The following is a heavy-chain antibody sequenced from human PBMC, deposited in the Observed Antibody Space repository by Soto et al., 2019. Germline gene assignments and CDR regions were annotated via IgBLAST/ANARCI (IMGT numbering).Heavy chain of an antibody. V-gene: IGHV3-30*18. CDR2: ISYDGSNK. CDR1: GFTFSSYG. J-gene: IGHJ4*02. Sequence: GGSLRLSCAASGFTFSSYGMHWVRQAPGKGLEWVAVISYDGSNKYYADSVKGRFTISRDNSKNTLYLQMNSLRAEDTAVYYCAKDLYGDYPKNYFDYWGQGTLVTVSS. CDR3: AKDLYGDYPKNYFDY. D-gene: IGHD4-17*01.